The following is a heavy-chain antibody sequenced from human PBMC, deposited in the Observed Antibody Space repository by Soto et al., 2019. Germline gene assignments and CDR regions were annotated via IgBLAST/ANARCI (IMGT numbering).Heavy chain of an antibody. CDR2: ISGSGGST. J-gene: IGHJ6*02. CDR1: GFTFSSYA. CDR3: AKGYCSSTSSYTGYYYGMDV. Sequence: GGSLRLSCAASGFTFSSYAMSWVRQAPGKGLEWVSAISGSGGSTYYADSVKGRFTISRDNSKNTLYLQMNSLRAEDTAVYYCAKGYCSSTSSYTGYYYGMDVWGQGTTVTVYS. V-gene: IGHV3-23*01. D-gene: IGHD2-2*02.